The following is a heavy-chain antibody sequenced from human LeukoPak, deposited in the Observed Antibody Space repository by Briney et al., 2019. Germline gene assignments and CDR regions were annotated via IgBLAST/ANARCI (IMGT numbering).Heavy chain of an antibody. V-gene: IGHV3-30*18. D-gene: IGHD2-15*01. Sequence: PGGSLRLSCAASGFTFSSYGMHWVRQAPGKGLEWVAVISYDGSNKYYADSVKGRFTISRDNSKNTLYLQMNSLRAEDTAVYYCAKVQGYCSGGSCWRFDYWGQGTLVTVSS. CDR3: AKVQGYCSGGSCWRFDY. CDR1: GFTFSSYG. J-gene: IGHJ4*02. CDR2: ISYDGSNK.